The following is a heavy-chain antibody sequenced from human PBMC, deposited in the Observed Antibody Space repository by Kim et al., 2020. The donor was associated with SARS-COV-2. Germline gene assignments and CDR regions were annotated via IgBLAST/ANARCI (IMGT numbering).Heavy chain of an antibody. CDR2: IWYDGGNK. J-gene: IGHJ4*02. D-gene: IGHD2-2*01. V-gene: IGHV3-33*06. Sequence: GGSLRLSCAASGFTFGSYGMHWVRQAPGKGLEWVAVIWYDGGNKYYADSVKGRFTISRDNSKNTLYLQMNSLRAEDTAVYYCAKENKDWYHTASPVDHFDGRGQGTLLTLS. CDR1: GFTFGSYG. CDR3: AKENKDWYHTASPVDHFDG.